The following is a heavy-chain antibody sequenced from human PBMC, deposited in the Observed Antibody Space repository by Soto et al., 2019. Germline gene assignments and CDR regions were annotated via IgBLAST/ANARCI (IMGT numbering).Heavy chain of an antibody. D-gene: IGHD1-26*01. Sequence: SQTLSLTCAITGDSVSSNSAGWSWVRQSPSRGLEWLGRTYYRSKWYYEYAVSVRAPITINPATSKNQYSLQLNSVTPEDTAVYFCARGEQYSGRIFDYWGQGTLVTVSS. J-gene: IGHJ4*01. CDR3: ARGEQYSGRIFDY. V-gene: IGHV6-1*01. CDR1: GDSVSSNSAG. CDR2: TYYRSKWYY.